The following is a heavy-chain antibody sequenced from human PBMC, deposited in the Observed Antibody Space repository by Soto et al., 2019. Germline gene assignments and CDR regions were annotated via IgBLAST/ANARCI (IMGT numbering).Heavy chain of an antibody. CDR1: GGTFSSYT. CDR3: ARAPAAYSSGWYGVWFDP. Sequence: QVQLVQSGAEVKKPGSSVKVYCKASGGTFSSYTISWVRQAPGQGLEWMGRIITILGIANYAQKFQGRVPITADKSTSTAYMELSSLRSEDAAVYYCARAPAAYSSGWYGVWFDPWGQGTLVTVSS. J-gene: IGHJ5*02. V-gene: IGHV1-69*02. CDR2: IITILGIA. D-gene: IGHD6-19*01.